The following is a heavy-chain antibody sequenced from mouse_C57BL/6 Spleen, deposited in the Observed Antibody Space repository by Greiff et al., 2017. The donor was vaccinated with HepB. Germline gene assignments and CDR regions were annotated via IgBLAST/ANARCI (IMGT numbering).Heavy chain of an antibody. CDR2: ISSGSSTI. Sequence: EVQVVESGGGLVKPGGSLKLSCAASGFTFSDYGMHWVRQAPEKGLEWVAYISSGSSTIYYADTVKGRFTISRDNAKNTLFLQMTSLRSEDTAMYYCARPLYYDYDEYFDVWGTGTTVTVSS. V-gene: IGHV5-17*01. D-gene: IGHD2-4*01. CDR1: GFTFSDYG. J-gene: IGHJ1*03. CDR3: ARPLYYDYDEYFDV.